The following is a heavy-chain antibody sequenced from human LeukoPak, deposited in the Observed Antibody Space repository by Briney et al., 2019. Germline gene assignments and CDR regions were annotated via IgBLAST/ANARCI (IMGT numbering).Heavy chain of an antibody. CDR3: ARKNDLFNAAFDI. Sequence: GGSPRLSCAASGFTGSSNYMSWVRQAPGKGLEWVSITYSDVNTNYADSVKGRFTISRDNSKNTLSLQMNSRRAEDTAVYYCARKNDLFNAAFDIWGQGTVVTVSS. V-gene: IGHV3-53*01. CDR2: TYSDVNT. CDR1: GFTGSSNY. J-gene: IGHJ3*02. D-gene: IGHD1-1*01.